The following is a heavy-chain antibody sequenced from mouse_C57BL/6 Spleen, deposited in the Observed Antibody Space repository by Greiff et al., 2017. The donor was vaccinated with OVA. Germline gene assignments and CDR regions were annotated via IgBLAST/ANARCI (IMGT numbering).Heavy chain of an antibody. Sequence: EVKLVESGGGLVQPGGSLSLSCAASGFTFTDYYMSWVRQPPGKALEWLGFIRNKANGYTTEYSASVKGRFTISRDNSQSILYLQMNALRAEDSATYYCASLRTGTGAMDYWGQGTSVTVSS. CDR3: ASLRTGTGAMDY. CDR2: IRNKANGYTT. V-gene: IGHV7-3*01. D-gene: IGHD4-1*01. J-gene: IGHJ4*01. CDR1: GFTFTDYY.